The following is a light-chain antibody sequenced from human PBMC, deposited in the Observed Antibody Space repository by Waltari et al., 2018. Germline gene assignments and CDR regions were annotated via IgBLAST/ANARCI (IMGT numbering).Light chain of an antibody. CDR1: QSVSRN. Sequence: PATLFESPGERATLSCRASQSVSRNLAWYQQKPGQAPRLLIYETSTRATGIPARFSGSGSGTEFTLTISSLQSEDVAIYHCHQYNNWPPWTFGQGTKVEIK. V-gene: IGKV3-15*01. CDR2: ETS. CDR3: HQYNNWPPWT. J-gene: IGKJ1*01.